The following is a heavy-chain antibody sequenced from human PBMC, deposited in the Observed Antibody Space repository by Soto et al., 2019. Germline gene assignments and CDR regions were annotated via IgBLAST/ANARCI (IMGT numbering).Heavy chain of an antibody. CDR1: GLSLNTNGMC. V-gene: IGHV2-70*01. CDR2: IDWDDDK. CDR3: ARIRGGWPVLDYFDY. J-gene: IGHJ4*02. D-gene: IGHD6-19*01. Sequence: SGATLVNPTRTLTLTCTFSGLSLNTNGMCVSWIRQPPGKALEWLALIDWDDDKYYSTSLKTRLTISKDTSKNQVVLTMTNMDPVDTATYYCARIRGGWPVLDYFDYWGQGTLVTVSS.